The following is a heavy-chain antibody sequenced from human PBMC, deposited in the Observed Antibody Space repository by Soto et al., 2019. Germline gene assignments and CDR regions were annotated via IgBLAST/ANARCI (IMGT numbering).Heavy chain of an antibody. CDR3: ARDGDYYDSSGYPDFDY. J-gene: IGHJ4*02. Sequence: QVQLVESGGGVVQPGRSLRLSCAASGFTFSSYGMHWVRQAPGKGLEWVAVIWYDGSNKYYADSVKGRFTISRDNSKNTRYLQMNSLRAEDTAVYYCARDGDYYDSSGYPDFDYWGQGPLVTVSS. CDR1: GFTFSSYG. V-gene: IGHV3-33*01. D-gene: IGHD3-22*01. CDR2: IWYDGSNK.